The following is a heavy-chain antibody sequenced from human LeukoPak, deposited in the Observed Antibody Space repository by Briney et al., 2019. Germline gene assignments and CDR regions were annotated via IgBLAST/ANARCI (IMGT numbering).Heavy chain of an antibody. V-gene: IGHV4-30-2*01. D-gene: IGHD2-2*01. CDR1: GDSITSGSYY. J-gene: IGHJ3*01. Sequence: SETLSLTCCVSGDSITSGSYYWTWIRQPPGEGLEWIGNTYHTGKTHYNPSFKSRLTISVDRSKNQFSLRLTSVTAADTAVYYCASPDQKAAFDLWGQGTMVTVSS. CDR3: ASPDQKAAFDL. CDR2: TYHTGKT.